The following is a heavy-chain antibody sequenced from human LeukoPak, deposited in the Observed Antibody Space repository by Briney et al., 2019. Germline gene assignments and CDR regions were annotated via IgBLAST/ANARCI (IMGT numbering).Heavy chain of an antibody. Sequence: GGSLRLSCAASGFTFSDYYMSWIRQAPGKGLEWVSYISSSGSTIYYADSVKGRFTISRDNAKNSLYLQMNSLRAEDTAVYYCATLPKPQYPYCYYYYGMDVWGQGTTVTVSS. D-gene: IGHD4-11*01. CDR1: GFTFSDYY. CDR2: ISSSGSTI. CDR3: ATLPKPQYPYCYYYYGMDV. V-gene: IGHV3-11*01. J-gene: IGHJ6*02.